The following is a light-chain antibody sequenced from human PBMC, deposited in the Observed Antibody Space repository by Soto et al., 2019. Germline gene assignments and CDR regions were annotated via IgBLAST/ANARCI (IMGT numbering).Light chain of an antibody. Sequence: DIQITQSPSTLSASVGDRVTLTWRASQSISSWLAWYQQKTGKAPKLLIYKASSLKSGVPSRFSGIGSGTDFTLSISSLQPEDFATYYCQQSYSGPLTFGGATKV. J-gene: IGKJ4*01. V-gene: IGKV1-5*03. CDR3: QQSYSGPLT. CDR2: KAS. CDR1: QSISSW.